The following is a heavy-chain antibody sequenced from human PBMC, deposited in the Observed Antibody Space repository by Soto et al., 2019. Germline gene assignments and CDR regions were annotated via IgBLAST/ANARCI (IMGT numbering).Heavy chain of an antibody. CDR2: IAVGSGYT. Sequence: SVKVSCKASGSTFTSSAFQWVRQARGQRLEWIGWIAVGSGYTNYAQRFQDRVTLTRDMSTATTYMELSRLTSEDTAIYYCAADATAWQQMVPSDYWGQGTLVTVSS. V-gene: IGHV1-58*01. CDR3: AADATAWQQMVPSDY. D-gene: IGHD2-8*01. J-gene: IGHJ4*02. CDR1: GSTFTSSA.